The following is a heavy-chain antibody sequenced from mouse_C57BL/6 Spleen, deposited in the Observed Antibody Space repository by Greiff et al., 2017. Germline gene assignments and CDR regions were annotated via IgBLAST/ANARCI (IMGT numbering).Heavy chain of an antibody. V-gene: IGHV1-19*01. CDR3: ARYGDSSGYSWFAD. CDR1: GYTFTDYY. CDR2: INPYNGGT. J-gene: IGHJ3*01. Sequence: EVQLQQSGPVLVKPGASVKMSCKASGYTFTDYYMNWVKQSHGKSLEWIGVINPYNGGTSYNQKFKGKATLTVDKSSSTAYMELNSLTSEDSAVYYCARYGDSSGYSWFADWGKGTLVTVSA. D-gene: IGHD3-2*02.